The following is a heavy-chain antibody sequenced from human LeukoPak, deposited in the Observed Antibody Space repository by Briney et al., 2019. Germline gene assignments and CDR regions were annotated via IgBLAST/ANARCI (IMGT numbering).Heavy chain of an antibody. J-gene: IGHJ6*02. CDR1: GNTFTGYY. V-gene: IGHV1-46*01. Sequence: ASVKVSCKASGNTFTGYYMHWVRQAPGQGLEWMGIINPSGGSTSYAQKFQGRVTMTRDTSTSTVYMELSSLRSEDTAVYYCARDFLMLAMVRGAYYYYGMDVWGQGTTVTVSS. D-gene: IGHD3-10*01. CDR3: ARDFLMLAMVRGAYYYYGMDV. CDR2: INPSGGST.